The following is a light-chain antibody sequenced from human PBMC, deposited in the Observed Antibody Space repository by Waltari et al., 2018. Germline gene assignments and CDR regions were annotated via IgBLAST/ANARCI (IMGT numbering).Light chain of an antibody. CDR1: QGISSY. CDR3: QQLNSYPHT. J-gene: IGKJ2*01. CDR2: AAS. Sequence: IQLTQSPSSLSASLGASVTITCRASQGISSYLAWYQQKPGKAPKLLIYAASTLQSGVPSRFSGSGSGTDFTLTISSLQPEDFATYYCQQLNSYPHTFGQGTKLEIK. V-gene: IGKV1-9*01.